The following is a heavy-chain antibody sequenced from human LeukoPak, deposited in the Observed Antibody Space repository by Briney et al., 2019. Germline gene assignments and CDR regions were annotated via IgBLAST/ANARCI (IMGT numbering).Heavy chain of an antibody. CDR1: GGSFSGNY. Sequence: SETLSLTCAVYGGSFSGNYWSWIRQPPGKGLEWIGEINHSGSTNYSPSLKSRVTISVDTSKNQFSLKLSSVTAADTAVYSCARERVPRGAVAGTRWFDPWGQGTLVTVSS. D-gene: IGHD6-13*01. CDR2: INHSGST. CDR3: ARERVPRGAVAGTRWFDP. J-gene: IGHJ5*02. V-gene: IGHV4-34*01.